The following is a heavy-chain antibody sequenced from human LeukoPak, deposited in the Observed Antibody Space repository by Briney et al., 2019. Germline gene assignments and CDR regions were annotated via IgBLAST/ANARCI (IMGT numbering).Heavy chain of an antibody. CDR2: IYTSGST. D-gene: IGHD6-13*01. CDR1: GGSISSYY. J-gene: IGHJ4*02. V-gene: IGHV4-4*07. CDR3: ARDQGIAAAGTFDY. Sequence: SETLSLTCTVSGGSISSYYWSWIRQRAGKGLEWIGRIYTSGSTNYNTSPKCRVTMSVDTSTNQFSLKLSSVTAADTAVYYCARDQGIAAAGTFDYWGQGTLVTVSS.